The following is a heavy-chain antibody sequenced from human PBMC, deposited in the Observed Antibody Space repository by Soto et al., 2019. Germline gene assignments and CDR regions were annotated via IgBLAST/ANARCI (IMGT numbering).Heavy chain of an antibody. J-gene: IGHJ1*01. CDR3: AKDGDFGEDGPAEYFEH. Sequence: EVNLLESGGGVVQPGESLRISCVGSGLTFKNYAMTWVRQAPGKGLEWVSGTTGSGANKHYADSVRGRFTISRDNSKKTLYLEMKSLRVEATAVYYCAKDGDFGEDGPAEYFEHWGQGTLVTVSS. D-gene: IGHD4-17*01. V-gene: IGHV3-23*01. CDR2: TTGSGANK. CDR1: GLTFKNYA.